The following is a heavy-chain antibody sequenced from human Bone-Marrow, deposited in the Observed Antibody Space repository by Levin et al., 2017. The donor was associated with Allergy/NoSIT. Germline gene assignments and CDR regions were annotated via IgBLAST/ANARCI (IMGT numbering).Heavy chain of an antibody. V-gene: IGHV1-2*02. Sequence: GGSLRLSCKASGYKFIDYFVHWVRQAPGQGPEWMGWINPQSGGTRYAQKFEGRVSVTRDTSSTTAYMELRGLTFDDTAVYYCATREEYDSNIIFEDWGQGTLVTVSS. CDR3: ATREEYDSNIIFED. CDR1: GYKFIDYF. J-gene: IGHJ4*02. D-gene: IGHD4-11*01. CDR2: INPQSGGT.